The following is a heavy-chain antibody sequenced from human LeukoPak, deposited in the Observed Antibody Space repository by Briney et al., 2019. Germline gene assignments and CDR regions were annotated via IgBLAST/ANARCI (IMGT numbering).Heavy chain of an antibody. CDR1: GFTFSSYS. CDR3: ARGPYYDFWSGPN. Sequence: GGSLRLSCAASGFTFSSYSMNWVRQAPGKGLEWVSYISSSSSTIYYADSVKGRFTISRDSAKNSLYLQMNSLRAEDTAVYYCARGPYYDFWSGPNWGQGTLVTVSS. J-gene: IGHJ4*02. CDR2: ISSSSSTI. D-gene: IGHD3-3*01. V-gene: IGHV3-48*01.